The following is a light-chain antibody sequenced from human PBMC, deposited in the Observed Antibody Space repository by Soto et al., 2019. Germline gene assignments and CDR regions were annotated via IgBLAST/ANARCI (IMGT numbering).Light chain of an antibody. CDR2: EVS. CDR3: SSFAGNNNVV. Sequence: QSALTQPPSASGSPGQSVTISCTGTSSNVGGYNDVSWYQQHPGKAPKLMISEVSKRPSGVPDRFSGSKSGNTASLTVSRLEADDEADYYCSSFAGNNNVVFGGGTKLTVL. V-gene: IGLV2-8*01. J-gene: IGLJ2*01. CDR1: SSNVGGYND.